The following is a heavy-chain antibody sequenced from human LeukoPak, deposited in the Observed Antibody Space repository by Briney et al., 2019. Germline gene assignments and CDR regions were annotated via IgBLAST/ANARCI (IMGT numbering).Heavy chain of an antibody. V-gene: IGHV1-8*03. Sequence: ASVKVSCKASGYTFTSYDINWVRQATGQGLEWMGWMNPNSGNTGYAQKFQGRVTITRNTSISTAYMELSSLRSEDTAVYYCARAAAPPPWWFDPWGQGTLVTVSS. D-gene: IGHD6-6*01. CDR3: ARAAAPPPWWFDP. CDR2: MNPNSGNT. CDR1: GYTFTSYD. J-gene: IGHJ5*02.